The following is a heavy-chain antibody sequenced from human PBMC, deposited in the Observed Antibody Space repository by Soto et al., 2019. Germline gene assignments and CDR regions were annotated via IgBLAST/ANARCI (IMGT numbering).Heavy chain of an antibody. Sequence: EVQLVESGGGLVLPGGSLRLSCAASGFTFSRYWMHWVRQAPGKGLVWVSRISSYGSDTHYADSVKGRFTISRDNAKNTLYRLMNSLRADDTAVYYCASNYAYAEGYYWYGIDVWGQGTTVTVSS. CDR2: ISSYGSDT. CDR1: GFTFSRYW. D-gene: IGHD3-16*01. V-gene: IGHV3-74*01. J-gene: IGHJ6*02. CDR3: ASNYAYAEGYYWYGIDV.